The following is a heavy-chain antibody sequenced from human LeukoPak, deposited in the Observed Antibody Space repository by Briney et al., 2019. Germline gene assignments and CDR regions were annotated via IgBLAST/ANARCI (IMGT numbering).Heavy chain of an antibody. Sequence: PLQTLSLTCTLSVGSPRSGDYYWSWIRHPPGNGLEWIGYIYYSGRTSYNPSLKRRLTISVDTCKNQCSLRLSSVTAAHTAVYYWARTIDAVNYWGQGTLVTVSS. D-gene: IGHD4-17*01. V-gene: IGHV4-30-4*01. CDR1: VGSPRSGDYY. CDR2: IYYSGRT. CDR3: ARTIDAVNY. J-gene: IGHJ4*02.